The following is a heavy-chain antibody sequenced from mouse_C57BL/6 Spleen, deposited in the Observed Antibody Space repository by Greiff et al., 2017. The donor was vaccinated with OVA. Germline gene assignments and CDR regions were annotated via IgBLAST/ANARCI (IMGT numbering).Heavy chain of an antibody. CDR1: GFTFTSYW. J-gene: IGHJ3*01. CDR2: INPSNGGT. D-gene: IGHD1-3*01. CDR3: AREGEKSDEGNCLAY. Sequence: QVQLQQPGTELVKPGASVKLSCKASGFTFTSYWMHWVKQRPGQGLEWVGNINPSNGGTNYNEKIKSKATLTVDKSSSTAYMHLSSLTSEDTAVYYCAREGEKSDEGNCLAYWGQGTLVTVSA. V-gene: IGHV1-53*01.